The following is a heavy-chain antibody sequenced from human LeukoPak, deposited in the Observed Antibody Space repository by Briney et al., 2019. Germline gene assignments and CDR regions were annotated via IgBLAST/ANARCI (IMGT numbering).Heavy chain of an antibody. CDR1: GFTFSSYA. J-gene: IGHJ5*02. CDR2: ISYDGSNK. D-gene: IGHD6-13*01. Sequence: QPGGSLRLSCAASGFTFSSYAMHWVRQAPGKGLEWVAVISYDGSNKYYADSVKGRFTISRDNSKNTLYLQMNSLRAEDTAVYYCARGGASREFDPWGQGTLVTVSS. CDR3: ARGGASREFDP. V-gene: IGHV3-30*04.